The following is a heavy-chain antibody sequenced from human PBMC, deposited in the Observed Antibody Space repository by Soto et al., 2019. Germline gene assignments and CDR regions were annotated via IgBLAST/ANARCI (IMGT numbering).Heavy chain of an antibody. CDR1: GGSISSGGYY. CDR2: IYYSGST. Sequence: QVQLQESGPGLVKPSQTLSLTCTVSGGSISSGGYYWSWIRQLPGKGLDYIGYIYYSGSTYYNPSLMSRVTISVDTSKNQFSLRLSSVTAADTAVYYCAAEVGFGPLFDYWGQGTLVTVSS. J-gene: IGHJ4*02. CDR3: AAEVGFGPLFDY. V-gene: IGHV4-31*03. D-gene: IGHD3-3*01.